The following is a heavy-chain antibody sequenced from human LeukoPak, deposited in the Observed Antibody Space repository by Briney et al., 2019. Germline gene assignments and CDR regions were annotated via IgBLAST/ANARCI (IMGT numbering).Heavy chain of an antibody. D-gene: IGHD3-10*01. Sequence: GASVKVSCKASGYTFTGYYMHWVRQAPGQGLEWMGWINPSSGGTNYAQKFQGWVTMTRDTSISTAYMELSRLRSDDTAVYYCATRRYYYGSGSYYYARAFDYWGQGTLVTVSS. CDR1: GYTFTGYY. J-gene: IGHJ4*02. V-gene: IGHV1-2*04. CDR3: ATRRYYYGSGSYYYARAFDY. CDR2: INPSSGGT.